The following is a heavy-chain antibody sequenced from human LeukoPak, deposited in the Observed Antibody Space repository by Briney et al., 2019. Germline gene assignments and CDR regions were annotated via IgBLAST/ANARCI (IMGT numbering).Heavy chain of an antibody. V-gene: IGHV3-23*01. J-gene: IGHJ4*02. CDR3: AKYSRPPSIDY. CDR2: ISGSGGTT. D-gene: IGHD6-13*01. Sequence: PGGSLRLSCVASGFTVSTTYMSWVRQAPGKGLEWVSAISGSGGTTYYADSVKGRFTISRDNSKNTLYLQMNSLRAEDTAVYYCAKYSRPPSIDYWGQGTLVTVSS. CDR1: GFTVSTTY.